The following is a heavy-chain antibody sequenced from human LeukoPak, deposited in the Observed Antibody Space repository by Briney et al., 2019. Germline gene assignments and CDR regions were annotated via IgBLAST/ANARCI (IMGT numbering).Heavy chain of an antibody. V-gene: IGHV4-39*07. J-gene: IGHJ3*02. CDR3: ARVNYYDSRGGTFDI. CDR1: GGSISSSNYY. D-gene: IGHD3-22*01. CDR2: IYYSGST. Sequence: SETLSLTCTVSGGSISSSNYYWGWIRQPPGKGLEWIGNIYYSGSTYYNPSLESRVTMSLDTSKNQFSLKLSSVTAADTAVYYCARVNYYDSRGGTFDIWGQGTRVTVSS.